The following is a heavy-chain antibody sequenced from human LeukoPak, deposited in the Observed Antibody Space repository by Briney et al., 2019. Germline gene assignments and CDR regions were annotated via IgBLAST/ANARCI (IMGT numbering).Heavy chain of an antibody. J-gene: IGHJ4*02. V-gene: IGHV4-39*01. CDR3: TRPVQGGLSTVVTPGY. CDR2: IYYMGNT. CDR1: GGSISSSPYY. D-gene: IGHD4-23*01. Sequence: PSETLSLTCTVSGGSISSSPYYWGWIRQPPGKGLEWIGSIYYMGNTYCNPSLKSRVTISVDTSKNQFSLKMTSVTAADSAVYYCTRPVQGGLSTVVTPGYWGQGILVTVSS.